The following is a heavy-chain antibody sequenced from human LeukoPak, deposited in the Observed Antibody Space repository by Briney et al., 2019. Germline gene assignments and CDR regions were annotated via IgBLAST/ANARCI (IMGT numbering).Heavy chain of an antibody. CDR2: IYTSGST. Sequence: SETLSLTCTVSGGSISSGSYYWSWIRQPAGKGLEWIGRIYTSGSTNYNPSLKSRVTISADTSKNQFSLKLSSVTAADTAVYYCARDLDYYDSSGYYYLSAFDIWGQGTMVTVSS. CDR1: GGSISSGSYY. D-gene: IGHD3-22*01. J-gene: IGHJ3*02. V-gene: IGHV4-61*02. CDR3: ARDLDYYDSSGYYYLSAFDI.